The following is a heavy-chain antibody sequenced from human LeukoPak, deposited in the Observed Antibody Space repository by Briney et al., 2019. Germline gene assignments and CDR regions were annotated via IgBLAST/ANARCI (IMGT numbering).Heavy chain of an antibody. D-gene: IGHD3-10*01. CDR2: INLKRGAT. CDR1: GYTFTGYY. J-gene: IGHJ4*02. CDR3: ASWAGGSAAGASFDY. V-gene: IGHV1-2*02. Sequence: ASVKVSCKPSGYTFTGYYMHWLRQAPGQGLEWMGLINLKRGATNYAQKFQGRVMMTRDTSISTGYMELSRLRYDDTAVYYCASWAGGSAAGASFDYWGQGTLVTVSS.